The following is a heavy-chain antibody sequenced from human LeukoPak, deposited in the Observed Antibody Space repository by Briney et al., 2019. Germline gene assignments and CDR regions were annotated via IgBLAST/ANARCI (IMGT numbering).Heavy chain of an antibody. CDR3: ARSKFEYSSGWYGVYYY. J-gene: IGHJ4*02. CDR1: GYTFTSYG. Sequence: ASVKVSCKASGYTFTSYGISWVRQAPGQGLEWMGWISAYNGNTNYAQKLQGRVTMTTDTSTSTAYMELRSLRSDDTAVYYCARSKFEYSSGWYGVYYYWGQGTLVTVSS. V-gene: IGHV1-18*01. D-gene: IGHD6-19*01. CDR2: ISAYNGNT.